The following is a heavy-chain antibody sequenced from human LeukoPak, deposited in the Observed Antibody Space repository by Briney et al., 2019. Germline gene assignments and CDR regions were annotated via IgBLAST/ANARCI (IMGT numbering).Heavy chain of an antibody. CDR2: VYYTGST. Sequence: SETLSLTCTVSGGSISGTDYYWDWIRQPPGKGLEWVATVYYTGSTYYNPSLKSRVTMSVDTSKNQFSLRLNSVTSADTAVYYCASHLTIFKNFFDPWGQGTLVTVSS. CDR3: ASHLTIFKNFFDP. J-gene: IGHJ5*02. CDR1: GGSISGTDYY. D-gene: IGHD3-9*01. V-gene: IGHV4-39*01.